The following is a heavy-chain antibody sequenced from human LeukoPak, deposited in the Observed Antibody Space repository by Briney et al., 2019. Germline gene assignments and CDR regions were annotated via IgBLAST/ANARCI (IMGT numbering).Heavy chain of an antibody. J-gene: IGHJ6*02. D-gene: IGHD1-26*01. V-gene: IGHV1-46*01. Sequence: ASVKVSCKASGYTFAKFYIHWVRQAPGQGLEWMGIINPSGGTTSYAQKFQGRVSMTRDTSTSTVYMELSSLRSEDTAVYYCAKDVRVGGGGMDVWGQGTPVTVSS. CDR2: INPSGGTT. CDR1: GYTFAKFY. CDR3: AKDVRVGGGGMDV.